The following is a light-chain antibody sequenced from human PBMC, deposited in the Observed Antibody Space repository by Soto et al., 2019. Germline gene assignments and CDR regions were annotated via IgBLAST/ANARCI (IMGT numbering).Light chain of an antibody. Sequence: DIQMTQSPSTLSASVGDRVTITCRASQSIRSWLAWYQQKSGKAPKLLIYKASNLDSGVPSRFPGSGSGTEFTLTISSLQPDDFASYHCQQYSSYPYTFGQGTKLEIK. CDR2: KAS. J-gene: IGKJ2*01. CDR3: QQYSSYPYT. CDR1: QSIRSW. V-gene: IGKV1-5*03.